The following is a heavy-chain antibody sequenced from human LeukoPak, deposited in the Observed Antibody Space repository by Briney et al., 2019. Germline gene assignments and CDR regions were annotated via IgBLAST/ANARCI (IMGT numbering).Heavy chain of an antibody. J-gene: IGHJ4*02. D-gene: IGHD4-17*01. V-gene: IGHV3-66*02. Sequence: GGSLRRSCAASEFTVSTNYMSWVRQAPGKGLEWVSVIYGGGSTYYADSVKGRFTISRDDSKNTLYLHMNSLRAEDTAVYYCARAPDYGDYVEYFDYWGQGTLVTVSS. CDR1: EFTVSTNY. CDR2: IYGGGST. CDR3: ARAPDYGDYVEYFDY.